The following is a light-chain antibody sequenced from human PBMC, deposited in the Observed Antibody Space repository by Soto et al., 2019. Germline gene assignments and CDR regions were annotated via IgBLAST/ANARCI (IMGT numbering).Light chain of an antibody. Sequence: AIRMTQSPSSFSASTGDSVTITCRASQGISSYLAWYQQKPGKAPKLLIYAASTLQSGVPSRFSGSGSGTDFTLTISCLQSEDFATYYCQQYYSYPSITFGQGTRLEIK. CDR1: QGISSY. CDR3: QQYYSYPSIT. CDR2: AAS. V-gene: IGKV1-8*01. J-gene: IGKJ5*01.